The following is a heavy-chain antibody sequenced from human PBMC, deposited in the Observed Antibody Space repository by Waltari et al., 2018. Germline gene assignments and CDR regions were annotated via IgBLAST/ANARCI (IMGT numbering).Heavy chain of an antibody. J-gene: IGHJ5*02. CDR2: ISWDGGST. V-gene: IGHV3-43*01. CDR1: GFTFDDYT. Sequence: EVQLVESGGVVVQPGGSLRLSCAASGFTFDDYTMHWVRHAPGQGLEWVSLISWDGGSTYYADSVKGRFTISRDNSKNSLYLQMNSLRTEDTALYYCAKDKVKAAAVYSNWFDPWGQGTLVTVSS. CDR3: AKDKVKAAAVYSNWFDP. D-gene: IGHD6-13*01.